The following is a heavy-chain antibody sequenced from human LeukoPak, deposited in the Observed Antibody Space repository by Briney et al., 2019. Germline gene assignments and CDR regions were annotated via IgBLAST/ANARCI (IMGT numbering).Heavy chain of an antibody. Sequence: GGSLRLSCVGSGFTFSSYSFNWVRQAPGKGLEWVSHISSRSVILYADSVKGRFTISRDNAKNSLYLQMNSLRAEDTAVYYCVRDTVDAEFDYWGQGTLVTVSS. D-gene: IGHD1-14*01. CDR1: GFTFSSYS. J-gene: IGHJ4*02. CDR3: VRDTVDAEFDY. V-gene: IGHV3-48*04. CDR2: ISSRSVI.